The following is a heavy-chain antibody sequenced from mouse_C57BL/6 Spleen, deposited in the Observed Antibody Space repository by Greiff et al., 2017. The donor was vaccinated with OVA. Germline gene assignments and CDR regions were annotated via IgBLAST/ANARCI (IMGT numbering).Heavy chain of an antibody. CDR3: ARMDYYGSSPNAMDY. J-gene: IGHJ4*01. CDR2: IDPSDSYT. D-gene: IGHD1-1*01. V-gene: IGHV1-59*01. Sequence: QVQLQQPGAELVRPGTSVKLSCKASGYTFTSYWMHWVKQRPGQGLEWIGVIDPSDSYTNYNQKFKGKATLTVDTSSSTAYMQLSSLTSEDSAVYYWARMDYYGSSPNAMDYWGQGTSVTVSS. CDR1: GYTFTSYW.